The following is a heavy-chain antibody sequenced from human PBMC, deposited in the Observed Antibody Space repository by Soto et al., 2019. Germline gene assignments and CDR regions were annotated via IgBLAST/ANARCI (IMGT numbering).Heavy chain of an antibody. CDR2: ISYDGRHS. J-gene: IGHJ6*02. Sequence: QVQLVESGGGVVQPGKSLRLSCAASGFTFGISGMHWVRQAPGKGLDWVAFISYDGRHSDYADSVKGRFTISRDNSQNTVYLQMNSLRAEDTAVYYCAKPRNGPGRDYNYYGLDVWGQGSPVIVSS. D-gene: IGHD2-8*01. V-gene: IGHV3-30*18. CDR3: AKPRNGPGRDYNYYGLDV. CDR1: GFTFGISG.